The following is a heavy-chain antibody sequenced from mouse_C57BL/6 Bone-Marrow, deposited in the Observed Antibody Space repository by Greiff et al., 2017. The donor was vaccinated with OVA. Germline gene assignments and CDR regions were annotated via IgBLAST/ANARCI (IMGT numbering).Heavy chain of an antibody. Sequence: QVQLQQPGAELVKPGASVKMSCKASGYTFTSYWITWVKQRPGQGLEWIGDIYPGSGSPNYNEKFKSKATLTVDKSSSTAYMQLSSLTSEDSAVYYCARRYYGSSWYFDVWGTGTTVTVSS. CDR1: GYTFTSYW. CDR3: ARRYYGSSWYFDV. J-gene: IGHJ1*03. D-gene: IGHD1-1*01. V-gene: IGHV1-55*01. CDR2: IYPGSGSP.